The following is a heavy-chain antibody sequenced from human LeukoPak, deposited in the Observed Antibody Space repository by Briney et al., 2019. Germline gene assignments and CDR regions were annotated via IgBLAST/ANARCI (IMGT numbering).Heavy chain of an antibody. V-gene: IGHV3-20*04. CDR1: GFTFDDYG. D-gene: IGHD3-22*01. J-gene: IGHJ4*02. CDR3: ARERYDSSGYYYVEFDY. Sequence: GGSLRLSSAASGFTFDDYGMSWVRQAPGKGLEWVSGINWNGGSTGYADSVKGRFTISRDNAKNSLYLQMNSLRAEDTALYYCARERYDSSGYYYVEFDYWGQGTLVTVSS. CDR2: INWNGGST.